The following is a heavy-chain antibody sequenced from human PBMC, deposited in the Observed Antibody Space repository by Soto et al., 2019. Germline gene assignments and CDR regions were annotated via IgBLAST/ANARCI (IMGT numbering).Heavy chain of an antibody. Sequence: PSETMSLTCTVSGGSISSGGYYWSWISQHPGKGLEWIGYIYYSGSTYYNPSLKSRVTISVDTSKNQFSLKLSSVTAADTAVYYCASGYYDYVWGSYRPEPRAFDIWGQGTMVTVSS. J-gene: IGHJ3*02. CDR1: GGSISSGGYY. D-gene: IGHD3-16*02. CDR3: ASGYYDYVWGSYRPEPRAFDI. CDR2: IYYSGST. V-gene: IGHV4-31*03.